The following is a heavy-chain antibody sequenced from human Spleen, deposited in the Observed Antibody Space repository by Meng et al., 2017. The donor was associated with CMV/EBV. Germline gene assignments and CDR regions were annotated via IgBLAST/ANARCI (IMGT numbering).Heavy chain of an antibody. V-gene: IGHV3-11*01. CDR1: GFTFGDYY. Sequence: GGSLRLSCAASGFTFGDYYMSWIRQAPGKGLEWVSYISTSGTTMYYADSVKGRFTISRDNAKNSLYLQMNSLRAEDTAVYYCARDAYSPMYYYYYGMDVWGQGTTVTVSS. CDR2: ISTSGTTM. CDR3: ARDAYSPMYYYYYGMDV. J-gene: IGHJ6*02. D-gene: IGHD4-11*01.